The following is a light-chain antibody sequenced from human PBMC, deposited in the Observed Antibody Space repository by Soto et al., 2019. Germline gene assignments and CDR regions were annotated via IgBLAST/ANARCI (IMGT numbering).Light chain of an antibody. Sequence: QSVLTQPASVSGYPGQSITISCTGTASDVGAYNYVSWYQQHPGKAPKLMIYTVSNRPSGVSNRFSGSKSGNTASLTISGLQAEDEADYYCSSYTSSSTLGFGTGTKVTVL. V-gene: IGLV2-14*01. CDR1: ASDVGAYNY. CDR2: TVS. CDR3: SSYTSSSTLG. J-gene: IGLJ1*01.